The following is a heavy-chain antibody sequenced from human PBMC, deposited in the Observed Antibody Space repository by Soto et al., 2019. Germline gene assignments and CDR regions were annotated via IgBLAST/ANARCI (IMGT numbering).Heavy chain of an antibody. Sequence: PSETLSLTCAVYGGSFSGYYWTWIRQPPGKGLEWIGEINHSGSTNYNPSLKSRVTISLDTSKNQFSLRLSSVTAADTAVYYCATAYYTFWSGFSQRYYLDYW. V-gene: IGHV4-34*01. CDR3: ATAYYTFWSGFSQRYYLDY. CDR1: GGSFSGYY. D-gene: IGHD3-3*01. J-gene: IGHJ4*01. CDR2: INHSGST.